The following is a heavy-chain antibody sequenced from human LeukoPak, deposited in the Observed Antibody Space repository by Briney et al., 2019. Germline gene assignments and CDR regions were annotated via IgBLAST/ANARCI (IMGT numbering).Heavy chain of an antibody. CDR2: IYHSGST. J-gene: IGHJ3*02. Sequence: SETLSLTCAVSGYSISSGYYWGWIRQPPGKGLEWIGSIYHSGSTYYNPSLKSRVTISVDTSKNQFSLKLSSVTAADTAVYYCARDQYDILTGYSNDAFDIWGQGTMVTVSS. CDR3: ARDQYDILTGYSNDAFDI. V-gene: IGHV4-38-2*02. D-gene: IGHD3-9*01. CDR1: GYSISSGYY.